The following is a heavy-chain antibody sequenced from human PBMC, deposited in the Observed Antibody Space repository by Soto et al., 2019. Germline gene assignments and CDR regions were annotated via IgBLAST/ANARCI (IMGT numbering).Heavy chain of an antibody. J-gene: IGHJ4*02. V-gene: IGHV4-39*01. CDR1: GGSISSSSYY. Sequence: QLQLQESGPGLVKPSETLSLTCTVSGGSISSSSYYWGWIRQPPGKGLEWIGSIYYSGSTYYNPALKSRVTISVDTSKNQFSLRLSSVTAADTAIYYCASLPDWGSGNIWGQGTLVTVSS. CDR2: IYYSGST. D-gene: IGHD3-10*01. CDR3: ASLPDWGSGNI.